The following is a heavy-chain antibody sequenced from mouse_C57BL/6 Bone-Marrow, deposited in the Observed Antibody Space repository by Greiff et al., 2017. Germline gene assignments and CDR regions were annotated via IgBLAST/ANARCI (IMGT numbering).Heavy chain of an antibody. V-gene: IGHV1-15*01. CDR3: TRSMHYFDY. CDR1: GYTFTDYE. CDR2: IDPETGGT. Sequence: QVQLQQSGAELVRPGASVTLSCNASGYTFTDYEMHWVKQTPVHGLEWIGAIDPETGGTAYNQKFKGKAILTADKSSSTAYMELRSLTSEYSAVYYCTRSMHYFDYWGQGTTLTVSS. J-gene: IGHJ2*01. D-gene: IGHD2-3*01.